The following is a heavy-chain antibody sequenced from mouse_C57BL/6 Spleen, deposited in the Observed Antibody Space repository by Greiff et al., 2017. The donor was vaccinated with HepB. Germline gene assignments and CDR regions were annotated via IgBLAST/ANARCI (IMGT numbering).Heavy chain of an antibody. V-gene: IGHV1-50*01. CDR2: IDPSDSYT. CDR3: ARQLRLRLYAMDD. D-gene: IGHD3-2*02. J-gene: IGHJ4*01. Sequence: QVQLQQPGAELVKPGASVKLSCKASGYTFTSYWMQWVKQRPGQGLEWIGEIDPSDSYTNYNQKFKGKATLTVDTSSSTAYMQLSSLTSEDSAVYYCARQLRLRLYAMDDWGQGTSVTVSS. CDR1: GYTFTSYW.